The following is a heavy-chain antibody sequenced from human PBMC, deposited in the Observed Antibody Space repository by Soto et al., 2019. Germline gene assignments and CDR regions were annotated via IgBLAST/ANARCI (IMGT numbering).Heavy chain of an antibody. CDR2: IFYSGGT. CDR3: ARASWRFYYVDY. Sequence: QVQLQESGPGLVKPSQTLSLTCTVSGDSISSGIHYWSWIRQHPGKGLEWMAYIFYSGGTYYNPSLKSRVTISVDTSKNQFSLNLSSVTAADTAVYYCARASWRFYYVDYWGQGTLVTVSS. V-gene: IGHV4-31*03. D-gene: IGHD1-1*01. CDR1: GDSISSGIHY. J-gene: IGHJ4*02.